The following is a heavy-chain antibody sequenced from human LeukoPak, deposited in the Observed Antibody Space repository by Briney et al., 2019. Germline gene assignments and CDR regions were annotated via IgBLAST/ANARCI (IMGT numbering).Heavy chain of an antibody. CDR1: GFTFSSYG. V-gene: IGHV3-30*02. J-gene: IGHJ4*02. CDR2: IRYDGSNK. D-gene: IGHD3-10*01. CDR3: AKDQGFGALLSHLFDY. Sequence: GGSLRLSCAASGFTFSSYGMHWVRQAPGKGLEWVAFIRYDGSNKYYADSVKGRFTISRDNSKNTLYLQMNSLRAEDTAVYYCAKDQGFGALLSHLFDYWGQGTLVTVSS.